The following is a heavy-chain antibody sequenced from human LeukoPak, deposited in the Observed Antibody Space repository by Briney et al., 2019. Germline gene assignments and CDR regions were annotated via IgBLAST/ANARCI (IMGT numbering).Heavy chain of an antibody. Sequence: GAPVKVSCKASGYTFTSYAMNWVRQAPGQGLEWMGWINTNTGNPTSAQGFTGRFVFSLDTSVSTAYLQISSLKAEDTAVYYCARDPHQIVGATTFFDYWGQGTLVTVSS. CDR2: INTNTGNP. D-gene: IGHD1-26*01. J-gene: IGHJ4*02. V-gene: IGHV7-4-1*02. CDR3: ARDPHQIVGATTFFDY. CDR1: GYTFTSYA.